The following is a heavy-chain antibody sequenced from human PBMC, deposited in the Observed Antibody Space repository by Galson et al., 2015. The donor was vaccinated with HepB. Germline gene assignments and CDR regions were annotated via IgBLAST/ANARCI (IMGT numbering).Heavy chain of an antibody. CDR2: ISGSGGST. V-gene: IGHV3-23*01. CDR3: AKGLDGSGSFDY. J-gene: IGHJ4*02. CDR1: GFTFSSYA. D-gene: IGHD3-10*01. Sequence: SLRLSCAASGFTFSSYAMSWVRQAPGKGLEWVSAISGSGGSTYYADSVKGRFTISRGNSKNTLYLQMNSLRAEDTAVYYCAKGLDGSGSFDYWGQGTLVTVSS.